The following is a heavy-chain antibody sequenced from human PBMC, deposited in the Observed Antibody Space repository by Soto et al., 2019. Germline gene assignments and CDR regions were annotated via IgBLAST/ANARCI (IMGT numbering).Heavy chain of an antibody. CDR3: AREPKGFCISTSCYYYYGMDV. Sequence: GGSLRLSCAASGIIFSSNSMNWVRQAPGKGLEWVSYISSTGSTRYYADSVKGRFTVSRDNAKNSLFLQMNSLRDEDTAVYYCAREPKGFCISTSCYYYYGMDVWGQETTVTVSS. J-gene: IGHJ6*02. CDR2: ISSTGSTR. D-gene: IGHD2-2*01. CDR1: GIIFSSNS. V-gene: IGHV3-48*02.